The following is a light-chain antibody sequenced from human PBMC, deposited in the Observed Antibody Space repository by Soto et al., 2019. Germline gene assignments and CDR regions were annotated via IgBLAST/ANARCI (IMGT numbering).Light chain of an antibody. CDR3: QQYKSWPPIT. V-gene: IGKV3D-15*01. CDR2: GAS. CDR1: QSISSN. Sequence: EIAMTQSPATLSVSPGERATLSCRASQSISSNLAWYQQKPGQAPRLLIYGASTRATGIPARFSGSGSGTEFTLTISSLQSEDFAVYYCQQYKSWPPITFGQGTRLEIK. J-gene: IGKJ5*01.